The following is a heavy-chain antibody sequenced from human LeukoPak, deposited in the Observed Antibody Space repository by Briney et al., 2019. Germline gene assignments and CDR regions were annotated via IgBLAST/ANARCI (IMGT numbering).Heavy chain of an antibody. Sequence: GGSLRLSCAASGFTFSSYGMHRVRQAPGKGLEWVAVVWYDGSNKYYADSVKGRFTISRDNSKNTLYLQMNSLRAEDTAIYYCARDSFCSGGTCYSGLFDYWGQGTLVTVSS. CDR2: VWYDGSNK. D-gene: IGHD2-15*01. J-gene: IGHJ4*02. CDR1: GFTFSSYG. V-gene: IGHV3-33*01. CDR3: ARDSFCSGGTCYSGLFDY.